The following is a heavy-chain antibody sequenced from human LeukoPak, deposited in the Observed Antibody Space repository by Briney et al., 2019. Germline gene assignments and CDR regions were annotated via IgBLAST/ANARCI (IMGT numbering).Heavy chain of an antibody. CDR1: GFAFSSLA. J-gene: IGHJ4*02. CDR2: ISYDGNNQ. D-gene: IGHD6-13*01. CDR3: ARDTGYSSSWYRY. V-gene: IGHV3-30-3*01. Sequence: GGSLRLSCAVSGFAFSSLAMHWVRQAPGKGLEWVAFISYDGNNQYYADSVKGRFTISRDNSKNTLYLQMNNLRAEDTAIYYCARDTGYSSSWYRYWGQGTLVTVSS.